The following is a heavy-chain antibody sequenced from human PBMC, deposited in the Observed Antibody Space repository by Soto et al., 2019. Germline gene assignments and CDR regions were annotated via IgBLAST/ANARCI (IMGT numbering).Heavy chain of an antibody. D-gene: IGHD2-15*01. V-gene: IGHV3-23*01. CDR1: GFTFSSYA. Sequence: EVQVLESGGGLVQPGGSLRLSCAGSGFTFSSYAMSWVRQAPGKGLEWVSTISGSGGSTYYADSVKGRFTISRDNSKNRLYLQMNNLRAEDTAVYYCAKATRNTGSHVDCWGQGTLVTVSS. CDR2: ISGSGGST. J-gene: IGHJ4*02. CDR3: AKATRNTGSHVDC.